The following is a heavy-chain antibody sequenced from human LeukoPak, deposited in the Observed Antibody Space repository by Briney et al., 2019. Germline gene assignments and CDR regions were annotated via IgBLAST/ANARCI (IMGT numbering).Heavy chain of an antibody. CDR1: GFTFGDYA. CDR2: IRSKAYGGTT. CDR3: TRAHGGWFDY. Sequence: QPGRSLRPSCTASGFTFGDYAMSWVRQVPGKGLEWVGFIRSKAYGGTTEYAASVKGRFTISRDDSKSIAYLQMNSLKTEDTAVYYCTRAHGGWFDYWGQGTLVTVSS. V-gene: IGHV3-49*04. D-gene: IGHD6-19*01. J-gene: IGHJ4*02.